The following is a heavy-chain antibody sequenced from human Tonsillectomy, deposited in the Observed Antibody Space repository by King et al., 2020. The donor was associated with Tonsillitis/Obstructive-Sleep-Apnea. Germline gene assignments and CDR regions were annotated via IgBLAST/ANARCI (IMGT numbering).Heavy chain of an antibody. J-gene: IGHJ4*02. CDR2: ISYDGSNK. CDR1: GFIFSSYA. CDR3: AGSWEWLLSRIDY. D-gene: IGHD3-3*01. V-gene: IGHV3-30*01. Sequence: VQLVESGGGVVQPGRSLRLSCAASGFIFSSYAMHWVRQAPGKGLEWVAVISYDGSNKYYADSVKGRFTISRDNSKNTLYQQMNSLTAEDTAVYYCAGSWEWLLSRIDYWGQGTLVTVSS.